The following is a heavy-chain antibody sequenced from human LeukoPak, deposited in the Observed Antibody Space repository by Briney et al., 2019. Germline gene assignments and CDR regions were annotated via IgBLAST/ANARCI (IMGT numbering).Heavy chain of an antibody. V-gene: IGHV3-21*01. Sequence: GGSLRLSCAASGFTFSSYSMNWVRQAPGKGLEWVSSISSSSSYIYYADSVKGRFTISRDNAKNSLYLQMNSLRAEDTAVYYCARGYNSNWASFIGMDVWGQGTTVTLSS. J-gene: IGHJ6*02. CDR1: GFTFSSYS. CDR3: ARGYNSNWASFIGMDV. D-gene: IGHD6-13*01. CDR2: ISSSSSYI.